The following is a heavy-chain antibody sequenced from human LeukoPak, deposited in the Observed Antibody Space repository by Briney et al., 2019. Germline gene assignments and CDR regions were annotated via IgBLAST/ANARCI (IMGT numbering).Heavy chain of an antibody. V-gene: IGHV3-30*02. D-gene: IGHD5-18*01. CDR3: ARVSGYSYGQDAFDI. CDR2: IRYDGNNK. J-gene: IGHJ3*02. CDR1: EFTFSSYG. Sequence: QTGGSLRLSCAASEFTFSSYGMHWVRQAPGKGLEWVAFIRYDGNNKYYADSVKGRFTISRDNSKNTLYLQMNSLRTEDTAVYYCARVSGYSYGQDAFDIWGQGTMVTVSS.